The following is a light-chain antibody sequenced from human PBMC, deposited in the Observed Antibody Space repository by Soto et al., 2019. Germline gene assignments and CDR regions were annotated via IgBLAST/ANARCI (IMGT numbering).Light chain of an antibody. CDR2: GAS. J-gene: IGKJ4*01. V-gene: IGKV3D-20*02. Sequence: DIVLTQSPGALSLSPGESATLSCRASQSVSSSYLAWYQQKPGQAPRLLIYGASSRTAGIPDRFSGSGSGTDFTLTISRLEPEDFAVYYCQQHTNWPLTVGGGTKVDIK. CDR1: QSVSSSY. CDR3: QQHTNWPLT.